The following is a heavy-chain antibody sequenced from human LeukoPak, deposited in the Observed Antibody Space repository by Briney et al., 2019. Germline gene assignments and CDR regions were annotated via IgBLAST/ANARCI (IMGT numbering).Heavy chain of an antibody. V-gene: IGHV1-2*02. CDR3: ARDVVTMVRGVIPWFDP. CDR1: GYTFTGYY. D-gene: IGHD3-10*01. CDR2: INPNSGGT. Sequence: ASVKVSCKASGYTFTGYYMHWVRQAPGQGLEWMGWINPNSGGTNYAQKFQGRVTTTRDTSISTAYMELSRLRSDDTAVYYCARDVVTMVRGVIPWFDPWGQGTLVTVSS. J-gene: IGHJ5*02.